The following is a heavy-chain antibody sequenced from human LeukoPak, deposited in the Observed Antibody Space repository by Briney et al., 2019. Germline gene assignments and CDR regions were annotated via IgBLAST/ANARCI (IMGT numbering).Heavy chain of an antibody. CDR3: ARVLTGTTLGPIDY. J-gene: IGHJ4*02. CDR1: GYTFTSYG. V-gene: IGHV1-18*01. CDR2: ISAYNGNT. Sequence: GASVKVSCKASGYTFTSYGISWVRQAPGQGLEWMGWISAYNGNTNYAQKLQGRVTMTTDTSTSTAYMELRSLRSDDTAVYYCARVLTGTTLGPIDYWGQGTLVTVSS. D-gene: IGHD1-20*01.